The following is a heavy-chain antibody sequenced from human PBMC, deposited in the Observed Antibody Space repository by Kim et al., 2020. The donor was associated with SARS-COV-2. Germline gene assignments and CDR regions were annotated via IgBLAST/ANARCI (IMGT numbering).Heavy chain of an antibody. Sequence: SETLSLTCTVSGGSISSGGYYWSWIRQHPGKGLEWIGYTYYSGSTYYNPSLKSRVTISVDTSKNQFSLKLSSVTAADTAVYYCAGDPLKNPVPLGYYYYYGMDVWRQGTTVTVSS. CDR3: AGDPLKNPVPLGYYYYYGMDV. CDR1: GGSISSGGYY. J-gene: IGHJ6*02. V-gene: IGHV4-31*03. CDR2: TYYSGST.